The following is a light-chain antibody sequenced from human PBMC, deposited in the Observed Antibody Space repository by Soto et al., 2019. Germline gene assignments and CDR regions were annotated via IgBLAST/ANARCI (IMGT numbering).Light chain of an antibody. CDR1: SSDVGGYNY. CDR2: DVS. J-gene: IGLJ1*01. Sequence: QSALTQPASVSGSPGQSITISCTGTSSDVGGYNYVSWYQQHPGKAPRLIIYDVSNRLSGVSHRFSGSKSDNTASLTISGLQAEDDADYYCTSYTSSSTLVFGTGTKVTVL. V-gene: IGLV2-14*01. CDR3: TSYTSSSTLV.